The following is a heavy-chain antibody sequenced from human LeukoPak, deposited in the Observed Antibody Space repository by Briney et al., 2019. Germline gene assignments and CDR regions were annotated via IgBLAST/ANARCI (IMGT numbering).Heavy chain of an antibody. Sequence: GGSLRLSCAASGFTFSSYLMHWVRHAPGKGLVWVSRINSDGSSTSYADSVKGRFTISRDNAKNTLYLQMNSLRAEDTAVYYCAKEGDWGSGWAFDIWGQGTMVTVSS. CDR1: GFTFSSYL. V-gene: IGHV3-74*01. CDR3: AKEGDWGSGWAFDI. CDR2: INSDGSST. D-gene: IGHD7-27*01. J-gene: IGHJ3*02.